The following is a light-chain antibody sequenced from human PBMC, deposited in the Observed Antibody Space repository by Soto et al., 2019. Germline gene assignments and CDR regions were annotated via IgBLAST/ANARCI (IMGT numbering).Light chain of an antibody. Sequence: QSVLTQPPSVSGTPGQRVTISCSGGISNIGTNYVHWFQQLPGTAPKVLSNRDNQRPSGVPDRFSGSKSGTSASLAISGLPSEDEAEYYCAAWDDTVRSYVFGTGTKVTVL. CDR2: RDN. J-gene: IGLJ1*01. V-gene: IGLV1-47*01. CDR1: ISNIGTNY. CDR3: AAWDDTVRSYV.